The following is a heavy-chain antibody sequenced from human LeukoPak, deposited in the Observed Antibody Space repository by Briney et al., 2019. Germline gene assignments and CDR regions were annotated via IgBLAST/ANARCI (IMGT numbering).Heavy chain of an antibody. Sequence: ASVKVSCKASGYTFTSYGISWVRQAPGQGLEWMGWISAYSGGTNYAQKFQGWVTMTRDTSISTAYMELSRLRSDDTAVYYCARALTVTGSFDYWGQGTLVTVSS. J-gene: IGHJ4*02. CDR3: ARALTVTGSFDY. CDR2: ISAYSGGT. V-gene: IGHV1-2*04. CDR1: GYTFTSYG. D-gene: IGHD4-17*01.